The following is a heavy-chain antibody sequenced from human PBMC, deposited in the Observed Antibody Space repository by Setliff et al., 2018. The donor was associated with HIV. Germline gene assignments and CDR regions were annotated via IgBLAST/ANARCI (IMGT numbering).Heavy chain of an antibody. V-gene: IGHV4-38-2*01. Sequence: PSETLSLTCAVYGYSISSGYYWGWIRQPPGKGLEWIGSIYHSGSTYYNPSLKSRVTISVDTSKNQFSLKLSSVTAADTAVYYCAIHRPYYYDSSGYYYEGIIDYWGQGTLVTVSS. D-gene: IGHD3-22*01. J-gene: IGHJ4*02. CDR2: IYHSGST. CDR1: GYSISSGYY. CDR3: AIHRPYYYDSSGYYYEGIIDY.